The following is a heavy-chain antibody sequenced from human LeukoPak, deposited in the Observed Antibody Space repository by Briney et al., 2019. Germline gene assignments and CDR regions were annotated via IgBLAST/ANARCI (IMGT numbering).Heavy chain of an antibody. V-gene: IGHV1-69*05. J-gene: IGHJ4*02. CDR1: GGTFSSYA. Sequence: EASVKVSCKASGGTFSSYAISWVRQAPGQGLEWMGRIIPIFGTANYAQKFQGRVTITTDESTSTAYMELSSLRSEDTAVYYCARDSGSVDTAMVHFDYWGQGTLVTVSS. CDR3: ARDSGSVDTAMVHFDY. D-gene: IGHD5-18*01. CDR2: IIPIFGTA.